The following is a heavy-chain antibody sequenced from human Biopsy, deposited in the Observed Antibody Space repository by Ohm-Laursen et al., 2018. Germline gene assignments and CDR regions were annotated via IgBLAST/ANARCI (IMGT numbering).Heavy chain of an antibody. J-gene: IGHJ4*02. CDR2: FAPENGKT. D-gene: IGHD1-1*01. CDR3: AADINVWNVNY. Sequence: SSVKVSCKVSGYTLTALSMHWVRQAPGRGLEWMGGFAPENGKTFYAQKFQGRITMTEDTSTDTAYMELSSLRSEDTAVYYCAADINVWNVNYWGQGTQVTVSS. CDR1: GYTLTALS. V-gene: IGHV1-24*01.